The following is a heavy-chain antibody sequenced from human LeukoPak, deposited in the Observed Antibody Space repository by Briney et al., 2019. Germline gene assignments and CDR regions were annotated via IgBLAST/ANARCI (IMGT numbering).Heavy chain of an antibody. V-gene: IGHV4-59*01. CDR3: ARSEYSYGADAFDI. J-gene: IGHJ3*02. CDR2: IYYSGST. D-gene: IGHD5-18*01. CDR1: GGSISSYY. Sequence: SETLSLTCTVSGGSISSYYWSWIRQPPGKGLEWIGYIYYSGSTNYSPSLKSRVTISVDTSKNQFSLKLSSVTAADTAVYYCARSEYSYGADAFDIWGQGTMVTVSS.